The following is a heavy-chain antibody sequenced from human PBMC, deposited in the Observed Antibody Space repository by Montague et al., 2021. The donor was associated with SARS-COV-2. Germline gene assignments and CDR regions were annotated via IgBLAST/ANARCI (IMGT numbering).Heavy chain of an antibody. CDR1: GGSISSSSYY. CDR3: ARHGKNRSSMIVVVIGYCDY. J-gene: IGHJ4*02. V-gene: IGHV4-39*01. D-gene: IGHD3-22*01. CDR2: IYYSGST. Sequence: SETLSLTCTVSGGSISSSSYYWGWIRQPPGKGLEWIGSIYYSGSTYYXXXLKSRVTISVDTSKNQFSLKLSSVTAADTAVYYCARHGKNRSSMIVVVIGYCDYWGQGTLVTVSS.